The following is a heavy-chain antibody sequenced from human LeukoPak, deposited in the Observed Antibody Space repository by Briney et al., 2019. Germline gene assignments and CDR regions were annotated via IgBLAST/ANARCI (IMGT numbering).Heavy chain of an antibody. Sequence: GGSLRLSCAASGFTFSNAWMSWVRQAPGKGLEWVGRIKSKTDGGTTDYAAPVKGRFTISRDDSKNTPYLQMNSLKTEDTAVYYCTTKTKNYDFWSGVGYYYYGMDVWGQGTTVTVSS. J-gene: IGHJ6*02. V-gene: IGHV3-15*01. D-gene: IGHD3-3*01. CDR3: TTKTKNYDFWSGVGYYYYGMDV. CDR2: IKSKTDGGTT. CDR1: GFTFSNAW.